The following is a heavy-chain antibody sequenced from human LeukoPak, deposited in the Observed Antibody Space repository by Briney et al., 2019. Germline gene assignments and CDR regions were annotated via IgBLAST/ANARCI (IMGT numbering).Heavy chain of an antibody. CDR1: GFTFSTYG. J-gene: IGHJ4*02. D-gene: IGHD6-13*01. CDR2: IWYDGSNK. Sequence: GGSLRLSCAASGFTFSTYGMHWVRQAPGKGLEWVAVIWYDGSNKYYADSVKGRFTISRDNSKNTLYLQMNSLRDDDTAVYYCVRGVGVSRFNYLDSWGQGTLVIVSS. V-gene: IGHV3-33*01. CDR3: VRGVGVSRFNYLDS.